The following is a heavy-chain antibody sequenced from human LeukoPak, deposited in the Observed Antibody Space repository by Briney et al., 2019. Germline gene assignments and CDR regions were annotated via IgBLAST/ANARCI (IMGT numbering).Heavy chain of an antibody. CDR3: AKLMEVITVNDAFDI. CDR1: GLTFSSYA. J-gene: IGHJ3*02. Sequence: GGSLRLSCAASGLTFSSYAMSWVRQAPGKGLEWVSAISGSGGSTYYADSVKGRFTISRDNSKNTLYLQMNSLRAEDTAVYYCAKLMEVITVNDAFDIWGQGTMVTVSS. V-gene: IGHV3-23*01. D-gene: IGHD3-10*01. CDR2: ISGSGGST.